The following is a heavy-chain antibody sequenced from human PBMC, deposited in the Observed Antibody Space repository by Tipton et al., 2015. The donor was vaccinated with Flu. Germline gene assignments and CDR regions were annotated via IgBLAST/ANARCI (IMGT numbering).Heavy chain of an antibody. D-gene: IGHD6-13*01. CDR1: GGSIGSNY. J-gene: IGHJ4*02. CDR3: VRAIAAAGSY. CDR2: IHNSGTT. V-gene: IGHV4-59*01. Sequence: GLVKPSETLSLTCTVSGGSIGSNYWSWVRQPPGKGLEYIGYIHNSGTTNYNPSLKSRATMSVDTSKNQFSLKLTSVTPADTAVYYCVRAIAAAGSYWGQGILVTVSS.